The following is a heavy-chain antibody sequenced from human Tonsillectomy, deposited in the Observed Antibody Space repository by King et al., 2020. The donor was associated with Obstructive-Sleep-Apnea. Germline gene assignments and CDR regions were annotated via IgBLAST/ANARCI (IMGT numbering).Heavy chain of an antibody. V-gene: IGHV1-8*01. D-gene: IGHD6-13*01. CDR2: MNPNSGNT. CDR3: ARAPSKAVYSSTGFDY. J-gene: IGHJ4*02. Sequence: QLVQSGAEVQMPGASVKVSCKASGYTFTSYDINWVRQATGQGLEWMGWMNPNSGNTGYAQKFQGRVTMTRNTSISTAYMELSSLRSDDTAVYYCARAPSKAVYSSTGFDYWGQGTLVTVSS. CDR1: GYTFTSYD.